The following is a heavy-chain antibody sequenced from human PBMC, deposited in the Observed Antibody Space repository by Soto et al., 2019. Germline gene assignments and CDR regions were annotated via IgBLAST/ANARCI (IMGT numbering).Heavy chain of an antibody. V-gene: IGHV1-69*06. J-gene: IGHJ6*02. Sequence: ASVKVSCKASGYTFTSYGISWARQAPGQGLEWMGGIIPIYGKTNYAQKFQGRVTMTADKSTSTAYMELSSLRSEDTAVYYCVVYYDSSGYKKSYYYYYGMDVWGQGTTVTVSS. CDR2: IIPIYGKT. CDR1: GYTFTSYG. D-gene: IGHD3-22*01. CDR3: VVYYDSSGYKKSYYYYYGMDV.